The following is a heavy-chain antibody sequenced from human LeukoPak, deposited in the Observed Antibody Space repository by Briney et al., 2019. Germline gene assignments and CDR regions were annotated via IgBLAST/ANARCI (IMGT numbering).Heavy chain of an antibody. J-gene: IGHJ4*02. CDR1: GGSISSYY. D-gene: IGHD3-22*01. CDR3: ARGLNYYDSSGYYPYY. CDR2: IYYSGST. Sequence: KPSETLSLTCTVSGGSISSYYWSWIRQPPGKGLEWIGYIYYSGSTNYNPSLKSRVTISVDTSKNQFSLKLSSVTAADTAVYYCARGLNYYDSSGYYPYYWGQGTLVTVSS. V-gene: IGHV4-59*12.